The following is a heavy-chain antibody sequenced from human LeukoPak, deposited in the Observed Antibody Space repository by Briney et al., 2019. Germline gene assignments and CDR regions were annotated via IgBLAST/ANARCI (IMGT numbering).Heavy chain of an antibody. J-gene: IGHJ4*02. D-gene: IGHD5-12*01. V-gene: IGHV3-53*05. CDR2: IYSGGGT. CDR1: GFIVSNNY. CDR3: AKDPITGGVS. Sequence: GGSLRLSCAASGFIVSNNYMSWVRQAPGRGLEWVSVIYSGGGTHYADTVKGRFTISRDNSKNTLYLQMNSLRAEDTAVYYCAKDPITGGVSGGQGTLVTVSS.